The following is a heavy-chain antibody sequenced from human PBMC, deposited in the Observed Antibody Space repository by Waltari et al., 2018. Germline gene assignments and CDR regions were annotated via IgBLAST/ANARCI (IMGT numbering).Heavy chain of an antibody. Sequence: QVQLQESGPGLVKPSETLSLTCAVSGYSISSGYYWGWIRQPPGKGLEWIGSIYHSGSTYYNPSLKSRVTISVDTSKNQFSLKLSSVTAADTAVYYCASPGASSSSEVFDYWGQGTLVTVSS. CDR2: IYHSGST. CDR1: GYSISSGYY. D-gene: IGHD6-6*01. CDR3: ASPGASSSSEVFDY. J-gene: IGHJ4*02. V-gene: IGHV4-38-2*01.